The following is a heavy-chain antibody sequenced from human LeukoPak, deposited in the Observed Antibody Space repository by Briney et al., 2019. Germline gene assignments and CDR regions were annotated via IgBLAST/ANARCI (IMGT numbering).Heavy chain of an antibody. CDR2: IKSKVDGGTT. D-gene: IGHD6-13*01. V-gene: IGHV3-15*01. CDR1: GFTFTNAY. CDR3: TTDAGYSSRWYNY. J-gene: IGHJ4*02. Sequence: GGSLRLSCAGSGFTFTNAYMTWVRRAPGKGLEWVGRIKSKVDGGTTDYAAPVKGRFSISRDDSTNTVYLQMNSLRTEDTAVYYCTTDAGYSSRWYNYWGQGTLVTVAS.